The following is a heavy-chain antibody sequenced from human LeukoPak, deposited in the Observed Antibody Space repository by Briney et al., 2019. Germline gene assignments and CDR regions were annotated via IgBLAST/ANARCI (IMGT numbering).Heavy chain of an antibody. CDR3: ARGRYCSSTSCQPIDY. V-gene: IGHV4-31*03. CDR2: IYYSGST. CDR1: GGSISSGGYY. D-gene: IGHD2-2*01. Sequence: PSQTLSLTCTVSGGSISSGGYYWSWIRQHPGKGLEWIGYIYYSGSTYYNPSLKSRVTISVDTSKNQFSLKLSSVTAADTAVYYCARGRYCSSTSCQPIDYWGQGTLVTVSS. J-gene: IGHJ4*02.